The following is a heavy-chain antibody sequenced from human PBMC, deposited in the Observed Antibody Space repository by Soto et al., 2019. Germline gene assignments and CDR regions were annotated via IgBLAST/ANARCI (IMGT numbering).Heavy chain of an antibody. D-gene: IGHD3-3*01. CDR3: ARTDNVGYYPY. CDR1: GDSISSYY. Sequence: PSETLSLTCTVSGDSISSYYWSWIRQPAGKGLEWIGRIYTSGSTNYNPSLKSLVTISVDTSKNQFSLKLSSVTAADSAVYEGARTDNVGYYPYLGQGTLVTVFS. V-gene: IGHV4-4*07. J-gene: IGHJ4*02. CDR2: IYTSGST.